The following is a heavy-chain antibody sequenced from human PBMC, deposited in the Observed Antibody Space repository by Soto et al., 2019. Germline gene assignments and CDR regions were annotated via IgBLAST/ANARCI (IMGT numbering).Heavy chain of an antibody. CDR2: MNPNSGNT. Sequence: ASVKVSCKASGYTFTSYEINWVRQATGQGLEWMGWMNPNSGNTGYAQKFQGRVTMTRNTSISTAYMELSSLRSEDTAVYYCARLADFWSGYALGYWGQGTLVTVS. CDR1: GYTFTSYE. CDR3: ARLADFWSGYALGY. D-gene: IGHD3-3*01. V-gene: IGHV1-8*01. J-gene: IGHJ4*02.